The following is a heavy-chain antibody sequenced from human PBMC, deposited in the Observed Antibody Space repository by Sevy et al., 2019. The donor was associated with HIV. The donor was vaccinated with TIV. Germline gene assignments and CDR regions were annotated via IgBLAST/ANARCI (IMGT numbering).Heavy chain of an antibody. Sequence: GGSLRLSCAASGFTFSSYAMHWVRQAPGKGLEWVAVISYDGSNKYYADSLKGRFNISRDNSKNTLYLQMNSVRAEDTSVYYGAKGSPSSAKVAATWDYWGQGTLVTVSS. V-gene: IGHV3-30-3*01. CDR1: GFTFSSYA. D-gene: IGHD2-15*01. CDR2: ISYDGSNK. J-gene: IGHJ4*02. CDR3: AKGSPSSAKVAATWDY.